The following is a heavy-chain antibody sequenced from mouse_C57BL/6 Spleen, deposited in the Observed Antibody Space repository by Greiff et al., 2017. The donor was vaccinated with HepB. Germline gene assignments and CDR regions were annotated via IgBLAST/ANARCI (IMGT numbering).Heavy chain of an antibody. V-gene: IGHV1-69*01. Sequence: VQLQESGAELVMPGASVKLSCKASGYTFTSYWMHWVKQRPGQGLEWIGEIDPSDSYTNYNQKFKGKSTLTVDKSSSTAYMQLSSLTSEDSAVYYCARRDDGYYYAMDYWGQGTSVTVSS. J-gene: IGHJ4*01. CDR3: ARRDDGYYYAMDY. D-gene: IGHD2-3*01. CDR1: GYTFTSYW. CDR2: IDPSDSYT.